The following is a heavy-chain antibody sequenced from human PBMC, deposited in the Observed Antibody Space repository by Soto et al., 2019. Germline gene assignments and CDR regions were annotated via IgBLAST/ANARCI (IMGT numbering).Heavy chain of an antibody. CDR3: AREGGYSGYEPYFDY. Sequence: ASVKVSCKASGGTFSSYAISWVRQAPGQGLEWMGGIIPIFGTANYAQKFQGRVTITADESTSTAYMELNSLRAGDTAVYYCAREGGYSGYEPYFDYWGQGTLVTVSS. CDR1: GGTFSSYA. V-gene: IGHV1-69*13. D-gene: IGHD5-12*01. J-gene: IGHJ4*02. CDR2: IIPIFGTA.